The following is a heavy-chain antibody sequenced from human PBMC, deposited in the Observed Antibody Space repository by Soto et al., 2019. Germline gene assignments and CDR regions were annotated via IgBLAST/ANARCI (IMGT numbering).Heavy chain of an antibody. Sequence: QVQLVQSGAEVKKPGSSVKVSCKASGGTFSSYTISWVRQAPGQGLEWMGRIIPILGIANYAQKFQGRVTITADKSTSTAYIELSSLRSEDTAVYYCARGGLTTSGFDPWGQGTLVTVSS. CDR2: IIPILGIA. CDR1: GGTFSSYT. D-gene: IGHD4-4*01. V-gene: IGHV1-69*02. CDR3: ARGGLTTSGFDP. J-gene: IGHJ5*02.